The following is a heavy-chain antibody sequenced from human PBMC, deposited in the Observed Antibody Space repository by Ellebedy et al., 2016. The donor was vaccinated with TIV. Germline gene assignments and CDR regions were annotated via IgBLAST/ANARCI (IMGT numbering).Heavy chain of an antibody. CDR3: ARHPYSYYFDY. CDR1: GGAASDYY. CDR2: IQYSGNT. J-gene: IGHJ4*02. Sequence: MPSETLSLTCTVSGGAASDYYWSWLRQPPGKGLEWIGPIQYSGNTYYNPSLKSRVTMSVDTSRHQFSLKLTSVTAADTAVYYCARHPYSYYFDYWGQGTLVTVSS. D-gene: IGHD4-11*01. V-gene: IGHV4-59*08.